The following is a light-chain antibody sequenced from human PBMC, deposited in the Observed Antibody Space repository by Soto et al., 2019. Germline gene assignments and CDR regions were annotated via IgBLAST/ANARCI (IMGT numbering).Light chain of an antibody. V-gene: IGLV2-23*02. Sequence: PELKNPVSVYGAHGQALSITCNGTSSDVGSYNLVSWYQQHPGKAPKFMIYGVTKRPSGVSNRFSGSKSGNPASLTISGLQAEDEADYHCCSYAARNTFVFGTGTKVTV. CDR3: CSYAARNTFV. J-gene: IGLJ1*01. CDR2: GVT. CDR1: SSDVGSYNL.